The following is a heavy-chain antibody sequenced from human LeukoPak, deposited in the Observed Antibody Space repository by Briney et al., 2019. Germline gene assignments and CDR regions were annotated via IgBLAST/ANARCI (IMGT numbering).Heavy chain of an antibody. CDR2: IYYSGCT. Sequence: SETLSLTCTVSGGAMSRYYWSWIRQPPGKGLEWIGYIYYSGCTNYNPSLKSRVTISVDTSKNQFSLKLSSVTAADTAVYYCARGDGYHAYWGQGTLVTVSS. J-gene: IGHJ4*02. CDR3: ARGDGYHAY. V-gene: IGHV4-59*01. D-gene: IGHD5-24*01. CDR1: GGAMSRYY.